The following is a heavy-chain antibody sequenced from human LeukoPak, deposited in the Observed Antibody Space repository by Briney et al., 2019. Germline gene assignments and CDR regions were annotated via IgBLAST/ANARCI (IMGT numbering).Heavy chain of an antibody. D-gene: IGHD3-3*01. CDR2: IYSGGFT. V-gene: IGHV3-53*01. CDR1: GFTVSSNY. Sequence: GGSLRLSCVPSGFTVSSNYMTWVRQAPGKGLEWVAVIYSGGFTSYADSVKGRFTISRDDAKNSLYLQMNSLRAEDTAVYYCARESGYPDYWGQGTLVTVSS. J-gene: IGHJ4*02. CDR3: ARESGYPDY.